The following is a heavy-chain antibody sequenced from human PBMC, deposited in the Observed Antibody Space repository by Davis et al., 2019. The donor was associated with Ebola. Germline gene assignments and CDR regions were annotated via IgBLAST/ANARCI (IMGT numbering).Heavy chain of an antibody. CDR1: GFTFSSYS. CDR3: ARDPMVTIRYGMDV. CDR2: ISSSSSTI. Sequence: GESLKISCAASGFTFSSYSMNWVRQAPGKGLEWVSYISSSSSTIYYADSVKGRFTISRDNAKNSLYLQMNSLRDEDTAVYYCARDPMVTIRYGMDVWGQGTTVTVSS. V-gene: IGHV3-48*02. J-gene: IGHJ6*02. D-gene: IGHD5-12*01.